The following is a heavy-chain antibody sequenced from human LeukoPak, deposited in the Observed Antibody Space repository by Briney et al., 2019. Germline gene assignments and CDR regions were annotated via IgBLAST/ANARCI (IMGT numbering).Heavy chain of an antibody. V-gene: IGHV3-30*04. Sequence: PGGSLRLSCAASGFTFSSFALHWVRQAPGRGLEWVAVISYDSADKFYADSVKGRFTISRDNSKNTLYLQMNSLRAEDTAVYYCARDPSNSGSYYVLDYWGQGTRVTVSS. D-gene: IGHD1-26*01. CDR3: ARDPSNSGSYYVLDY. CDR1: GFTFSSFA. J-gene: IGHJ4*02. CDR2: ISYDSADK.